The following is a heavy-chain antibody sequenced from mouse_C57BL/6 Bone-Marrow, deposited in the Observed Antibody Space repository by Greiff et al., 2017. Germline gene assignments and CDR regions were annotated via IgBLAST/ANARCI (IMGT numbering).Heavy chain of an antibody. J-gene: IGHJ3*01. CDR2: ISDGGSYT. Sequence: EVKLVESGGGLVKPGGFLKLSCAASGFTFSSYAMSWVRQTPEKRLEWVATISDGGSYTYYPDNVKGRFTISRDNAKNNLYLQMSHLKSEDTAMYYCARENDYAWFAYWGQGTLVTVSA. V-gene: IGHV5-4*01. CDR3: ARENDYAWFAY. CDR1: GFTFSSYA. D-gene: IGHD2-4*01.